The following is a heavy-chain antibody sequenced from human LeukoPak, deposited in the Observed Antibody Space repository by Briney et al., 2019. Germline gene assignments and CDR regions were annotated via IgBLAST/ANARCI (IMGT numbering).Heavy chain of an antibody. CDR2: IYYSGST. Sequence: NPSETLSLTCTVSGGSISSYYWSWIRQPPGKGLEWVGYIYYSGSTNYNPSLKSRVTISVDTSKNQFSLKLSSVTAADTAVYYCARVGRGSWYPLSFDYWGQGTLVTVSS. D-gene: IGHD6-13*01. V-gene: IGHV4-59*01. J-gene: IGHJ4*02. CDR1: GGSISSYY. CDR3: ARVGRGSWYPLSFDY.